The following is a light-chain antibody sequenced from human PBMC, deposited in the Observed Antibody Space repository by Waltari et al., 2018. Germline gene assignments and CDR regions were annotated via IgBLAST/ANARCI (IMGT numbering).Light chain of an antibody. V-gene: IGLV2-14*03. J-gene: IGLJ2*01. CDR2: DVN. Sequence: QSALTQPASVSGSPGQSITISCTGVSSDTGGYNYVSWYQPHPGKAPKLMIYDVNKRPSGVSSRFSGSKSGNTASLTISGLQAEDEADYYCNSYTTSSSIFGGGTKLTVL. CDR3: NSYTTSSSI. CDR1: SSDTGGYNY.